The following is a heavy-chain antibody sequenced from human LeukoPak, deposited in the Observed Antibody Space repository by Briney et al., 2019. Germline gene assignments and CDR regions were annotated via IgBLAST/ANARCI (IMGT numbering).Heavy chain of an antibody. CDR1: GGSISSYY. V-gene: IGHV4-59*12. J-gene: IGHJ4*02. D-gene: IGHD1-26*01. CDR2: IYYSGST. Sequence: PSETLSLTCTVSGGSISSYYWSWIRQPPGKGLEWIGYIYYSGSTNYNPSLKSRVTISVDTSKNQFSLKLSSVTAADTAVYYCARDAGFGVGATFSDYWGQGTLVTVSS. CDR3: ARDAGFGVGATFSDY.